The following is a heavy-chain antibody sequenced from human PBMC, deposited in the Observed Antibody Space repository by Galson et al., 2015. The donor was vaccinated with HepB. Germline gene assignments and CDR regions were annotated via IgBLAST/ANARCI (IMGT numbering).Heavy chain of an antibody. J-gene: IGHJ6*04. Sequence: SVKVSCKASGYIFTKYGITWVRQAPGQGLEWVGWISTHNGRTDYAQELQDRVTMTTDTSTNTGYMELRSLTSDDTAVYYCARGGSGGSASGMDVWGIGTTVTVSS. CDR1: GYIFTKYG. V-gene: IGHV1-18*01. CDR3: ARGGSGGSASGMDV. D-gene: IGHD3-10*01. CDR2: ISTHNGRT.